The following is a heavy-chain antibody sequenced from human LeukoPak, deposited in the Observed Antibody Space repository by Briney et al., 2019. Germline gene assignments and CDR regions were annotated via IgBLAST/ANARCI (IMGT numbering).Heavy chain of an antibody. CDR2: ISGSGGST. V-gene: IGHV3-23*01. J-gene: IGHJ4*02. Sequence: PGGSLRLSCAASGFTFNNCAMSWVRQAPGKGLEWVSTISGSGGSTYYADSVKGRFTISRDNSKNTLYLQMNSLRAEDTAFYYCARRSYYDSTGYPFDYWGQGALVTVSS. CDR1: GFTFNNCA. CDR3: ARRSYYDSTGYPFDY. D-gene: IGHD3-22*01.